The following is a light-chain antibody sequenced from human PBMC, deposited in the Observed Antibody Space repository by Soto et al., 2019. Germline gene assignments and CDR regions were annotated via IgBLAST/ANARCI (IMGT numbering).Light chain of an antibody. CDR1: QTISSW. J-gene: IGKJ1*01. V-gene: IGKV1-5*01. Sequence: DIQMTQSPSTLSGSVGDRVTITCRASQTISSWLAWYQQKPGKAPKLLMYAASTLQRGVPSRFSGSGSGTEFTLAISSLQPDDFATYYCQQYNSYSPWTFGQGTKVDIK. CDR2: AAS. CDR3: QQYNSYSPWT.